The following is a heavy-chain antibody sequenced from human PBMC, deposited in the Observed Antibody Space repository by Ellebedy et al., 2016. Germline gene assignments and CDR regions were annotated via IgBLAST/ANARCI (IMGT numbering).Heavy chain of an antibody. D-gene: IGHD2-21*01. Sequence: SETLSLTCAVSGGSISSGGYSWSWIRQPPGKGLEWIGYIYHSGSTYYNPSLKSRVTISVDRSKNQFSLKLSSVTAADTAVYYCARVMWFGAFDIWGQGTTVTVSS. CDR3: ARVMWFGAFDI. V-gene: IGHV4-30-2*01. J-gene: IGHJ3*02. CDR1: GGSISSGGYS. CDR2: IYHSGST.